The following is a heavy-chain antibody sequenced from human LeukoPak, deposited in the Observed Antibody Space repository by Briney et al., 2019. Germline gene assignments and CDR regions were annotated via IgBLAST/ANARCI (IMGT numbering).Heavy chain of an antibody. CDR3: ARERRAGSGTYSWLEP. D-gene: IGHD3-10*01. CDR1: GYTFTGYW. V-gene: IGHV1-2*02. CDR2: ITPNNGDT. Sequence: ASVKVSCKASGYTFTGYWMHWVRQAPGQGPEWMGWITPNNGDTKYAQKFQGRVTMTRDTSINTAYMELKWLTSDDTAVYYCARERRAGSGTYSWLEPWGQGTLVTVSS. J-gene: IGHJ5*02.